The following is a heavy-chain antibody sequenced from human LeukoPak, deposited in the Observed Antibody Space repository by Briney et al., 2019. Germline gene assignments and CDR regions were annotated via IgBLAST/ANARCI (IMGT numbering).Heavy chain of an antibody. Sequence: SETLSLTCTVSGGSLSSYYWSWMRQPAGKGLEWVGRIYTSGSTNYNPSLKSRVPMSVDTSKNQFSLKLSSVTAADTAVYYCASSPAVIAADYWGQGTLVTVSS. CDR1: GGSLSSYY. D-gene: IGHD6-13*01. CDR2: IYTSGST. CDR3: ASSPAVIAADY. J-gene: IGHJ4*02. V-gene: IGHV4-4*07.